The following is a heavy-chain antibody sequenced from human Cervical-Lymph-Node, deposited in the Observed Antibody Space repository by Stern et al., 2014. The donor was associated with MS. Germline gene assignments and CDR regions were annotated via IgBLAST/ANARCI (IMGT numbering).Heavy chain of an antibody. Sequence: MQLVQSGGGVIQPGGSLRLSCTASGFTVSRDYMTWVRQAPGKGLEWVSIITNGGSTFYTDSVKGRFTISRDDSKNTVYLHMTSLRAEDTAMYYCARDTSSPERSDWWGQGTLVTVSS. D-gene: IGHD1-1*01. J-gene: IGHJ4*02. CDR1: GFTVSRDY. CDR2: ITNGGST. V-gene: IGHV3-53*01. CDR3: ARDTSSPERSDW.